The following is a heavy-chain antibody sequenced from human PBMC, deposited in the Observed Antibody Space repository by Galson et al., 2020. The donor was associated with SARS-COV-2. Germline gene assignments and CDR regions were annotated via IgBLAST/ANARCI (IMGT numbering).Heavy chain of an antibody. D-gene: IGHD2-15*01. J-gene: IGHJ4*02. CDR3: ARETPTHSHYLDN. CDR2: INKDGSST. CDR1: GFTFSTHW. V-gene: IGHV3-74*01. Sequence: ALHGESLKNSCAVSGFTFSTHWMHWVRQAPGKGLVWVSRINKDGSSTNYADFVKGRFTISRDNAKDTLYLQMNSLRTDDTAVYYCARETPTHSHYLDNWGQGTLVTVSS.